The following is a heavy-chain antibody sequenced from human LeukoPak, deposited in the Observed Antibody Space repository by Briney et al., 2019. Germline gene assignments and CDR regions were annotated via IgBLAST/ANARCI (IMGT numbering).Heavy chain of an antibody. J-gene: IGHJ4*02. CDR1: GLSFSSNW. Sequence: PGGSLRLSCAAFGLSFSSNWMHWVRQAPGKGLVWVARINSDGSTTNSADSVKGRFNISRDNAKNTLYLQMNSLRAEDTAVYYCARDGLGATPFDYWRQGTLVTVSS. D-gene: IGHD1-26*01. V-gene: IGHV3-74*01. CDR2: INSDGSTT. CDR3: ARDGLGATPFDY.